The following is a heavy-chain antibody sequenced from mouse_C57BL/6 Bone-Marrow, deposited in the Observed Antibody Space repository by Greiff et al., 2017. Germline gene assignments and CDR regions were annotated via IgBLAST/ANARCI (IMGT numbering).Heavy chain of an antibody. V-gene: IGHV1-9*01. CDR3: ASSVVATAY. CDR1: GYTFTGYW. Sequence: QVQLQQSGAELMKPGASVTISCKATGYTFTGYWIAWVKQRPGHGLEWIGEILPGSGSTNYNEKFKGKAKFTVDTSSNTAYMQLSSLTTEDSAIYCCASSVVATAYWGQGTTLTVSS. CDR2: ILPGSGST. J-gene: IGHJ2*01. D-gene: IGHD1-1*01.